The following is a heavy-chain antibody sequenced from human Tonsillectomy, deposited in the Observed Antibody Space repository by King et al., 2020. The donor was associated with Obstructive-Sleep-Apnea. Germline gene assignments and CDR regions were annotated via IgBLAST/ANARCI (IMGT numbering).Heavy chain of an antibody. CDR3: AREGHSSGRAGDFDY. Sequence: VQLVESGGGVVQPGRSLRLSCAASGFTFSSSVLHWVRQAPGKGLGWVAGISGDGRGEYYADSVNSRLAISRDNSKNTLYLKMNSLSADDTAVYYCAREGHSSGRAGDFDYWGQGTLVTVSS. D-gene: IGHD3-22*01. CDR2: ISGDGRGE. V-gene: IGHV3-30*09. J-gene: IGHJ4*02. CDR1: GFTFSSSV.